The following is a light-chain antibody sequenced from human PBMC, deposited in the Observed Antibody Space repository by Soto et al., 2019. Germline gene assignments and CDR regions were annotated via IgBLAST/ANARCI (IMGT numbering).Light chain of an antibody. V-gene: IGLV2-14*03. CDR1: SSYVGVYYY. CDR2: DVT. CDR3: GSYTSSSTLEMV. Sequence: QSALTQPASVSGSPGQSITISCTGTSSYVGVYYYVSWFQQHPGKAPKLMIYDVTARPSGVSSRFSGSMSGNTASLTISGLQAEDEADYYCGSYTSSSTLEMVFGGGTEVTVL. J-gene: IGLJ3*02.